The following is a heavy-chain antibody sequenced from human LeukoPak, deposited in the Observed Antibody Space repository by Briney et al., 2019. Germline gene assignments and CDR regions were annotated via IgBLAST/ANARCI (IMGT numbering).Heavy chain of an antibody. CDR2: VSSTASSI. J-gene: IGHJ5*02. Sequence: GGSLRLSCAASEFTFSSYSMSWVRQAPGKGLEWVSYVSSTASSIYYADSVKGRFTISRDNAKNSLYLQMNSLRAEDTAVYYCARDVTYHGGDWFDPWGQGTLVTVSS. V-gene: IGHV3-48*04. CDR3: ARDVTYHGGDWFDP. D-gene: IGHD4-23*01. CDR1: EFTFSSYS.